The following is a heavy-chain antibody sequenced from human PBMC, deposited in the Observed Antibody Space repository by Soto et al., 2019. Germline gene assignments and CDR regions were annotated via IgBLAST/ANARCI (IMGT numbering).Heavy chain of an antibody. CDR2: ISGSGGST. CDR3: AKSGPGYAAGYFYYFMDV. V-gene: IGHV3-23*01. Sequence: EVQLLESGGGLVQPGGSLRRSCAASGFTFSSYAMSWVRQAPGKGLEWVSVISGSGGSTYYADSVTGRFTISIEKSKNPQYLQMSSLSGEDTAVYYCAKSGPGYAAGYFYYFMDVCGKGHTVTVAS. CDR1: GFTFSSYA. D-gene: IGHD5-18*01. J-gene: IGHJ6*03.